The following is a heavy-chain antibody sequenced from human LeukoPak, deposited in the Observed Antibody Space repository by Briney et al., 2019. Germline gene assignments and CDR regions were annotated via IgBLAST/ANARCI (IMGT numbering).Heavy chain of an antibody. CDR1: GFTVSTNY. J-gene: IGHJ4*02. V-gene: IGHV3-53*01. CDR2: ISSGGTT. D-gene: IGHD3-9*01. Sequence: GGSLRPSCAASGFTVSTNYMSWVRQAPGKGLEWVSLISSGGTTYYADSVKGRFTISRDNSKNTLYLQMNSLRAEDTAVYYCARNYYDVLTGVRNWGQGTLVIVSS. CDR3: ARNYYDVLTGVRN.